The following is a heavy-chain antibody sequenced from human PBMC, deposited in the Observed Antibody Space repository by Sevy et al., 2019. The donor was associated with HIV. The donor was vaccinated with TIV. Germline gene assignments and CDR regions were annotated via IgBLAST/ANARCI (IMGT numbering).Heavy chain of an antibody. J-gene: IGHJ4*02. CDR3: AKEAPGYNYDTSGSFDY. D-gene: IGHD3-22*01. V-gene: IGHV3-48*03. CDR2: ISSSGSSI. Sequence: GGSLRLSCTASGFTFSSYDMNWVRQAPGKGLEWVSKISSSGSSIYYADSVKGRFTISRDNAKNSLNLQMNSLRAEDTAVYYCAKEAPGYNYDTSGSFDYWGQGILVTVSS. CDR1: GFTFSSYD.